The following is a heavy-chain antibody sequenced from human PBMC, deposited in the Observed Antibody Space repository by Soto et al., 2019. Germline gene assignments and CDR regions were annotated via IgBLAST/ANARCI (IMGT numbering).Heavy chain of an antibody. Sequence: GGSLRLSCSASGFNFGGYAMSWVRQAPGKGLELVGFIRSKAYYGTTEYAASVRGRFTISRDDSKSIAYLQMNSLKSEDTAVYYCTRAPFVVETAPTKFDYWSLGTPVTVSS. CDR2: IRSKAYYGTT. D-gene: IGHD2-21*02. CDR1: GFNFGGYA. V-gene: IGHV3-49*04. CDR3: TRAPFVVETAPTKFDY. J-gene: IGHJ4*02.